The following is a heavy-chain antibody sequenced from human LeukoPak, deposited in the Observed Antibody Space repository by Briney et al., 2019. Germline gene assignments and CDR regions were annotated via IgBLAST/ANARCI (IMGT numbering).Heavy chain of an antibody. CDR3: ARETRIAVAGTVDY. V-gene: IGHV3-66*01. Sequence: PGGSLRLSCAASGFTVSSNYMSWVRQAPGKGLEWVSVIYSGGSTYYADSVKGRFTISRDNAKNSLYLQMNSLRAEDTAVYYCARETRIAVAGTVDYWGQGTLVTVSS. CDR1: GFTVSSNY. J-gene: IGHJ4*02. D-gene: IGHD6-19*01. CDR2: IYSGGST.